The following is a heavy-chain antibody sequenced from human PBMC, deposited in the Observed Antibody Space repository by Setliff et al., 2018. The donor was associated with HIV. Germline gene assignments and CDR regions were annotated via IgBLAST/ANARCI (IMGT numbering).Heavy chain of an antibody. CDR2: AYHSGRA. CDR3: ARRSGWSEDY. CDR1: GYSISSGYS. J-gene: IGHJ4*02. V-gene: IGHV4-38-2*01. D-gene: IGHD6-19*01. Sequence: PSETLSLTCAVSGYSISSGYSWGWVRQPPGKGLEWIGNAYHSGRAFYNPSLESRVTMSIDSSKNLFSLRLDSVTAADTAVYYCARRSGWSEDYWGQGTLVTVSS.